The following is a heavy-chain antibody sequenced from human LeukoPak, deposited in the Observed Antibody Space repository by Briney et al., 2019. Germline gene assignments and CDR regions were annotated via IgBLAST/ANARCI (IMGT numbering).Heavy chain of an antibody. V-gene: IGHV3-48*01. CDR3: ARVTMVRGVDY. J-gene: IGHJ4*02. CDR1: GFTFSSYW. Sequence: GGSLRLSCVASGFTFSSYWMHWVRQAPGKGLEWVSYISSSSSTIYYADSVKGRFTISRDNAKNSLYLQMNSLRAEDTAVYYCARVTMVRGVDYWGQGTLVTVSS. CDR2: ISSSSSTI. D-gene: IGHD3-10*01.